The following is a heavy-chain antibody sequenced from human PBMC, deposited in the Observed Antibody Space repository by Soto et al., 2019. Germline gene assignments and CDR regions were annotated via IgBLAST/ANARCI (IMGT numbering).Heavy chain of an antibody. V-gene: IGHV3-7*01. D-gene: IGHD2-2*02. J-gene: IGHJ5*02. CDR3: AREGQQCQLLYDCWFDP. CDR1: GFTFSSYW. CDR2: IKQDGSEK. Sequence: GGSLRLSCAASGFTFSSYWMSWVRQAPGKGLEWVANIKQDGSEKYYVDSVKGRFTISRDNAKNSLYLQMNSLRAEDTAVYYCAREGQQCQLLYDCWFDPWGQGTLVTVSS.